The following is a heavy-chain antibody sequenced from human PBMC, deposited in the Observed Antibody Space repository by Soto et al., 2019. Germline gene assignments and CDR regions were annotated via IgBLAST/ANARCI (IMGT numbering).Heavy chain of an antibody. J-gene: IGHJ4*02. CDR1: GFALGDHD. V-gene: IGHV3-9*01. D-gene: IGHD6-6*01. Sequence: PGGSLRLSCAASGFALGDHDMHWVLQASGKGLEWFAGISWNSGSIGYADSVKGRFTIARDNAKNSLYLQMNSLRAEDTALYYCAKDREYSSSSVYFAYWGQGTLVTVSS. CDR2: ISWNSGSI. CDR3: AKDREYSSSSVYFAY.